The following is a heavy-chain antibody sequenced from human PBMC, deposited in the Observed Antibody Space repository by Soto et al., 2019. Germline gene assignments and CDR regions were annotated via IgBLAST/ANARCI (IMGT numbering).Heavy chain of an antibody. CDR2: ISAYNGNT. D-gene: IGHD1-1*01. CDR1: GYTFTSYG. J-gene: IGHJ5*02. CDR3: ARDERYTIPVGWFDP. V-gene: IGHV1-18*01. Sequence: QVQLVQSGAEVKKPGASVKVSCKASGYTFTSYGISWVRQAPGQGLEWMGWISAYNGNTNYAQKLQGRVTMTTEPPTRTDYMELRSLRSDDTAVYYCARDERYTIPVGWFDPWGQGTLVTVS.